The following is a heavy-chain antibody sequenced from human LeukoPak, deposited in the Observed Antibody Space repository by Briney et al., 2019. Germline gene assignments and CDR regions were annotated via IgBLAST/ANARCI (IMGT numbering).Heavy chain of an antibody. V-gene: IGHV4-59*01. CDR3: ATSPYCSNGICFTRWYFDL. CDR1: GXSISSYY. Sequence: PSETLSLTWTVSGXSISSYYWSWIRQPPGKGLEWIGYIYYSGSTKYNPSLKSRVTISVDTSKNQFSLQLTSVTAADTAVYYCATSPYCSNGICFTRWYFDLWGRGTLVTVSS. J-gene: IGHJ2*01. D-gene: IGHD2-8*01. CDR2: IYYSGST.